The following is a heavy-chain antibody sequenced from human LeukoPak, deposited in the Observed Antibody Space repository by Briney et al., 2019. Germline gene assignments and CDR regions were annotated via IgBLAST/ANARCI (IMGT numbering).Heavy chain of an antibody. CDR1: GYTFTGYY. J-gene: IGHJ6*03. D-gene: IGHD1-1*01. CDR2: INPNSGGT. CDR3: ARIGLSGYYYYMDV. Sequence: VASVKVSCKASGYTFTGYYMHWVRQAPGQGLEWMGWINPNSGGTNYAQKFQGRVTMTRDTSISTAYMELSRLRSDDTAVYYCARIGLSGYYYYMDVWGKGTTVTISS. V-gene: IGHV1-2*02.